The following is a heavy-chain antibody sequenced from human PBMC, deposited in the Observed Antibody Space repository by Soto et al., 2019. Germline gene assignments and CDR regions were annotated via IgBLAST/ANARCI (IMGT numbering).Heavy chain of an antibody. Sequence: EVQLLESGGGLVQPGGSLRLSCAASGFTFSSYAMSWVRQAPGKGLEWVSTISASGGTTYSADYVKGRFTISRDNSKNTLYLQMNSLRAEDTAGYYCAKNPTATRRYMDVWGKGTTVSVSS. V-gene: IGHV3-23*01. J-gene: IGHJ6*03. CDR3: AKNPTATRRYMDV. CDR1: GFTFSSYA. CDR2: ISASGGTT.